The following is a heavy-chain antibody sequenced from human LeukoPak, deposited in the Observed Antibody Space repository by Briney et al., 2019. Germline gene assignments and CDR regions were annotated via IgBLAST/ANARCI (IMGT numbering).Heavy chain of an antibody. Sequence: GGSLRLSCAASGLTSSSSWMNWVRQAPGKGLEWLANINPAGSQKDYVDSVKGRFTISRDNAKDSVFLQMNNLRAEDTAVYYCARYSGSFPGWLDPWGPGTLVTVSS. D-gene: IGHD1-26*01. CDR2: INPAGSQK. CDR1: GLTSSSSW. CDR3: ARYSGSFPGWLDP. V-gene: IGHV3-7*01. J-gene: IGHJ5*02.